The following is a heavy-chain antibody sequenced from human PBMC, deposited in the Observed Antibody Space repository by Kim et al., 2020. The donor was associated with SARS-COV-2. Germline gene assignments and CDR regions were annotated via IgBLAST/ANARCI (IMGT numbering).Heavy chain of an antibody. Sequence: GGSLRLSCAASGFTFSSYEMNWVRQAPGKGLEWVSYISSSGSTIYYADSVKGRFTIARDNAKNSLYLQMTSLRAEDTAVYYCARALNIKYYYDSSGFAPRGQYWGQGTLVTVSS. J-gene: IGHJ4*02. D-gene: IGHD3-22*01. V-gene: IGHV3-48*03. CDR1: GFTFSSYE. CDR2: ISSSGSTI. CDR3: ARALNIKYYYDSSGFAPRGQY.